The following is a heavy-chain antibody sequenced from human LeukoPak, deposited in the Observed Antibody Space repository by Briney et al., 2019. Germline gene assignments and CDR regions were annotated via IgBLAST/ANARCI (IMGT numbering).Heavy chain of an antibody. CDR3: ARVRIIGSGPFDY. CDR1: GGSISSSSYY. V-gene: IGHV4-39*07. J-gene: IGHJ4*02. CDR2: IYYSGST. Sequence: SETLSLTCTVSGGSISSSSYYWGWIRQPPGKGLEWIGSIYYSGSTYYNPSLKSRVTISVDTSKNQFSLKLSSVTAADTAVYYCARVRIIGSGPFDYWGQGTLVTVSS. D-gene: IGHD3-3*01.